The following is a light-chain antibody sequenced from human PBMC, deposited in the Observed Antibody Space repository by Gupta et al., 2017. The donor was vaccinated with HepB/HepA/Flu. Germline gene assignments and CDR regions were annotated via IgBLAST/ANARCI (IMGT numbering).Light chain of an antibody. V-gene: IGKV1-33*01. Sequence: DIQMTQSPSSLSASVGDRVTITCQASQDISNYLNWYQQKPGKAPKLLIYDTSNVQTGVPSRFSGSGFGTDFTFTISSLQPEDFATYYCQHVDNLPITFGQGTRLEIK. CDR1: QDISNY. CDR3: QHVDNLPIT. CDR2: DTS. J-gene: IGKJ5*01.